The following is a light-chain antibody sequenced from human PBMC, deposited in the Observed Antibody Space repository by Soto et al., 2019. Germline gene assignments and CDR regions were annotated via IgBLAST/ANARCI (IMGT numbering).Light chain of an antibody. Sequence: DIQMTQSPSSLSASVGDAVSLTCRASRSISNYLNWYQQKPGRAPKLLISGASSLQRGVPSRFSGSGAGTTFTLTISSLQPDDFAIYFFQQSYTAPNTFGPGTKVEIK. CDR1: RSISNY. V-gene: IGKV1-39*01. J-gene: IGKJ3*01. CDR2: GAS. CDR3: QQSYTAPNT.